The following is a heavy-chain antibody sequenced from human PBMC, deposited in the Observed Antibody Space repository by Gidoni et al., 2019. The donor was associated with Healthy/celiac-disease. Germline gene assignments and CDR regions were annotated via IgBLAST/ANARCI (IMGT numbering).Heavy chain of an antibody. D-gene: IGHD1-26*01. CDR2: ISSSSSYI. Sequence: EVQLVESGGGLVKPGGSLRLSCAASGFTFSSYSMNWVRQAPGKGLEWCSSISSSSSYIYYADSVKGRFTISRDNVKNSLYLQMNSLRAEDTAVYYCAREPTELRGYYYYGMDVWGQGTTVTVSS. J-gene: IGHJ6*02. V-gene: IGHV3-21*01. CDR3: AREPTELRGYYYYGMDV. CDR1: GFTFSSYS.